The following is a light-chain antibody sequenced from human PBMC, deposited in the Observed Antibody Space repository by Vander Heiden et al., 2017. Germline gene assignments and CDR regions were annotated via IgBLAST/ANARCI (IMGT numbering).Light chain of an antibody. CDR3: QSYDSSLSGSVV. CDR2: GNS. CDR1: SSNIGAGYD. J-gene: IGLJ2*01. V-gene: IGLV1-40*01. Sequence: QSVLTQPPSASGAPGQRVTISCTGSSSNIGAGYDVHWYQQLPGTAPKRLIYGNSNRPSGVPDRFSGSKSGTSASLAITGLQAEDEADYYCQSYDSSLSGSVVFGGGTKLTVL.